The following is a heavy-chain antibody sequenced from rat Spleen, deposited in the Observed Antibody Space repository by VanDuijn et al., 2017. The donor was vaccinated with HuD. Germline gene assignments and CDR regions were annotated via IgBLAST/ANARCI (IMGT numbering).Heavy chain of an antibody. CDR3: TRVGSSVDY. CDR2: IGSNSVT. Sequence: AVQLVESGGGLVQPGKSLKLSCSASGFTFSSYGMHWIRQAPGKGLDWFAYIGSNSVTVYADAVKERFTISRDKAKNTLYLQLNSLRSEDTAIYYCTRVGSSVDYWGQGVMVTVSS. CDR1: GFTFSSYG. V-gene: IGHV5-62*01. D-gene: IGHD5-1*01. J-gene: IGHJ2*01.